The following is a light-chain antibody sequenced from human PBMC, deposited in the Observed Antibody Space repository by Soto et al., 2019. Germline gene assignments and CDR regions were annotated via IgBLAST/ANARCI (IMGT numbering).Light chain of an antibody. J-gene: IGKJ4*01. CDR1: QSISSY. CDR2: AAS. V-gene: IGKV1-39*01. CDR3: HQSHRTPVT. Sequence: DIHMTQSQSSLSASVANRVTITCRASQSISSYLNWYQQKPGEAPKLLIYAASNLQSGVPSRFSGGGSGTDFTLSITGLQPEDSATYYCHQSHRTPVTFGGGTRWIS.